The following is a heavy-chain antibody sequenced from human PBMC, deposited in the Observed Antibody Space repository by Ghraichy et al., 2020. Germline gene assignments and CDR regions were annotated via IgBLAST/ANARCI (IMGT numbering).Heavy chain of an antibody. CDR1: GYTFTSYG. J-gene: IGHJ3*02. CDR2: ISAYNGNT. V-gene: IGHV1-18*01. D-gene: IGHD3-10*01. Sequence: ASVKVSCKASGYTFTSYGISWVRQAPGQGLEWMGWISAYNGNTNYAQKLQGRVTMTTDTSTSTAYMELRSLRSDDTAVYYCAVSWFGEAEGAFDIWGQGTMVTVSS. CDR3: AVSWFGEAEGAFDI.